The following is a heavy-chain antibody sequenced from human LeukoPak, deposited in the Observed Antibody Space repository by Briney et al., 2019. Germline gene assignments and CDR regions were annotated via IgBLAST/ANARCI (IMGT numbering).Heavy chain of an antibody. CDR1: GGSISGYF. V-gene: IGHV4-59*12. D-gene: IGHD6-19*01. CDR2: IHYTGST. J-gene: IGHJ4*02. Sequence: SETLSLTCTVSGGSISGYFWTWIRQPPGKGLEWIGFIHYTGSTNYNPSLKSRVTMSVDTSKNQFSLKLSSVTAADTAVYYCARSQHSSGWFYYFDYWGQGTLVTVSS. CDR3: ARSQHSSGWFYYFDY.